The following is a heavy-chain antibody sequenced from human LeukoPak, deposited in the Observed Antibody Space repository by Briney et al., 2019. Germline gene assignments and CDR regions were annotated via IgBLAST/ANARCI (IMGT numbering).Heavy chain of an antibody. V-gene: IGHV3-11*01. Sequence: PGGSLRLSCAASGFTFSDYYMSWIRQAPGKGLEWVSYISSSGRTIYYADSVKGRFTISRDNAKNSLYLQMNSLRAEDTAVYYCASPPYGSSSAFPWGQGTLVTVSS. CDR2: ISSSGRTI. CDR1: GFTFSDYY. D-gene: IGHD6-13*01. CDR3: ASPPYGSSSAFP. J-gene: IGHJ5*02.